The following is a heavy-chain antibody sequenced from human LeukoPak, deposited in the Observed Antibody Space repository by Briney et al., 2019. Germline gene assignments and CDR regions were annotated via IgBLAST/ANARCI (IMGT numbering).Heavy chain of an antibody. V-gene: IGHV4-59*01. CDR2: IYYSGST. CDR1: GGSISSYY. J-gene: IGHJ6*02. Sequence: SETLSLTCTVSGGSISSYYWSWIRQPPGKGLEWIGYIYYSGSTNYNPSLKSRVTISEDTSKNQFSLKLSSVTAADTAVYYCARFIAVAGTFYYGMDVWGQGTTVTVSS. D-gene: IGHD6-19*01. CDR3: ARFIAVAGTFYYGMDV.